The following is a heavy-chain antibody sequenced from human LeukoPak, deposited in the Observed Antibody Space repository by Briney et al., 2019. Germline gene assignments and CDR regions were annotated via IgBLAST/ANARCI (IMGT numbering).Heavy chain of an antibody. Sequence: SETLSLTCTVSGGSISSSSYYWGWIRRPPGKGLEWIGSIYYSGSTYYNPSLKSRVTISVDTSKNQFSLKLSSVTAADTAVYYCARVGGIAVAGTASGAFDIWGQGTMVTVSS. CDR2: IYYSGST. D-gene: IGHD6-19*01. V-gene: IGHV4-39*07. J-gene: IGHJ3*02. CDR3: ARVGGIAVAGTASGAFDI. CDR1: GGSISSSSYY.